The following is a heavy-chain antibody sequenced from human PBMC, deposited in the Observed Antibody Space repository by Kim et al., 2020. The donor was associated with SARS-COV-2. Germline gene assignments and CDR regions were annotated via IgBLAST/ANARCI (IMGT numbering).Heavy chain of an antibody. V-gene: IGHV4-4*02. CDR3: ARDIPGVRGVRHFDY. J-gene: IGHJ4*02. CDR1: GGSISSSNW. Sequence: SETLSLTCAVSGGSISSSNWWSWVRQPPGKGLEWIGEIYHSGSTNYNPSLKSRVTISVDKSKNQFSLKLSSVTAADTAVYYCARDIPGVRGVRHFDYWGQGTLVTVSS. CDR2: IYHSGST. D-gene: IGHD3-10*01.